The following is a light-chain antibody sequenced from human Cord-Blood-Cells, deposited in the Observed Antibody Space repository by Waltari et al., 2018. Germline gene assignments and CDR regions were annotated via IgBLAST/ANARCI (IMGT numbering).Light chain of an antibody. CDR1: QGVSSY. CDR3: QQRSNWLT. J-gene: IGKJ4*01. V-gene: IGKV3-11*01. CDR2: DAS. Sequence: EIVLTQSPATLSLSPGERATLSCRAGQGVSSYLAWYQQKPGQAPRLLIYDASNRATGIPARFSGSGSGTDFALTISSLEPEDFAVYYCQQRSNWLTFGGGTKVEIK.